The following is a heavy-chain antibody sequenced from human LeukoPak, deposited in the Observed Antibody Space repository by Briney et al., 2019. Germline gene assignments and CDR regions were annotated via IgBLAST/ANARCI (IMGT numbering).Heavy chain of an antibody. D-gene: IGHD3-22*01. CDR3: ARASYYYDSSGYPGYYFDY. CDR1: GYTFTDYY. J-gene: IGHJ4*02. V-gene: IGHV1-2*02. CDR2: INPNSGGT. Sequence: ASVNVSCKASGYTFTDYYMHWVRQAPGQGLEWMGWINPNSGGTNYAQKFQGRVTMTRDTSISTAYMELSRFRSDDTAVYYCARASYYYDSSGYPGYYFDYWGQGTLVTVSS.